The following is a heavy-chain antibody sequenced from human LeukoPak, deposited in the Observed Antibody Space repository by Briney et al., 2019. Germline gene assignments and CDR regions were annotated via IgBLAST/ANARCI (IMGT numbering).Heavy chain of an antibody. D-gene: IGHD4-11*01. CDR2: INHSGST. V-gene: IGHV4-34*01. CDR1: GGSFSGYY. J-gene: IGHJ5*02. CDR3: ARAARWIYSNYGVWFDP. Sequence: PSETLSLTCAVYGGSFSGYYWRWIRQPPGKGLEWIGEINHSGSTNYNPSLKSRVTISVDTSKNQFSLKLSSVTAADTAVYYCARAARWIYSNYGVWFDPWGQGTLVTVSS.